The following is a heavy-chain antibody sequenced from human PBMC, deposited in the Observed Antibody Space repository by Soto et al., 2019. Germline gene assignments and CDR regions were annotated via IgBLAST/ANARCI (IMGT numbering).Heavy chain of an antibody. D-gene: IGHD6-6*01. CDR1: GFTFSSYG. CDR3: AKDRSIAARRGPPDY. CDR2: ISYDGSNK. Sequence: QVQLVESGGGVVQPGRSLRLSCAASGFTFSSYGMHWVRQAPGKGLEWVAVISYDGSNKYYADSVKGRFTISRDNSKNTLYLQMNSLRAEDTAVHYCAKDRSIAARRGPPDYWGQGTLVTVSS. V-gene: IGHV3-30*18. J-gene: IGHJ4*02.